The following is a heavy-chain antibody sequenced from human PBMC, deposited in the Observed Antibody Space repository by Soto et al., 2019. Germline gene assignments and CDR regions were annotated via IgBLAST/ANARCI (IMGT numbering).Heavy chain of an antibody. Sequence: GGSLRLSCAASGFTFSFYAMHWVRQAPGKGLEWVSAISGSGGYTYYADSVKGRFTISRDNSKNTLYLQMNSLRAEDTAVYYCAKGLIAVAPGDAFDIWGQGTTVTVSS. CDR3: AKGLIAVAPGDAFDI. CDR2: ISGSGGYT. V-gene: IGHV3-23*01. CDR1: GFTFSFYA. J-gene: IGHJ3*02. D-gene: IGHD6-19*01.